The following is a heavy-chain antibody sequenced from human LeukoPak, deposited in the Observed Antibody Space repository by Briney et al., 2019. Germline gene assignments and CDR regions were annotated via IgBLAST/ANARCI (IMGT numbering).Heavy chain of an antibody. CDR1: GFTFSSYA. Sequence: GRSLRLSCAASGFTFSSYAMHWVRQAPGKGLEWVAVISYDGSNKYYADSVKGRFTISRDNSKNTLYLQMNSLRAEDTAVYYCARFSIAASRSFLDYWGQGTLVTVSS. V-gene: IGHV3-30-3*01. D-gene: IGHD6-13*01. J-gene: IGHJ4*02. CDR3: ARFSIAASRSFLDY. CDR2: ISYDGSNK.